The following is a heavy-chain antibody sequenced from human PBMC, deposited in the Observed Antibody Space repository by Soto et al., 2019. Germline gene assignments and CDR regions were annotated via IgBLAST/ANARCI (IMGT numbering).Heavy chain of an antibody. CDR3: VKDSLGGMTPVFMPGPD. CDR2: ISNDVRNI. J-gene: IGHJ4*02. CDR1: GLTFSTYG. Sequence: GGSLRLSCAASGLTFSTYGFHWVRQAPGKGLEWVAVISNDVRNIHYAESVKGRFTISRDNSKNTLYLQRNSLRPNDTAVYYCVKDSLGGMTPVFMPGPDWGQGTLVTVS. V-gene: IGHV3-30*18. D-gene: IGHD2-2*01.